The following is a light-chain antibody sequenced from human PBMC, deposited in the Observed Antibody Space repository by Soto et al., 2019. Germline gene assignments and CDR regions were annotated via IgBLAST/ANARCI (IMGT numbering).Light chain of an antibody. Sequence: AIQMTQSPSSLSASVGDRVTITCRASQGIRNDLGWYQQKPGKAPKLLIYAASSLQSGVPSRFSGSGSGTDFTLNISSLEPEDVAIYYCQQTYKTPEIDFGQGTRRE. J-gene: IGKJ5*01. CDR1: QGIRND. V-gene: IGKV1-6*01. CDR3: QQTYKTPEID. CDR2: AAS.